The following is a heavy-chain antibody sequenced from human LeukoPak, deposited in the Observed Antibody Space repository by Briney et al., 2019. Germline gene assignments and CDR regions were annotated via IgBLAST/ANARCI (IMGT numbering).Heavy chain of an antibody. J-gene: IGHJ4*02. CDR3: ARVEGEMATIED. D-gene: IGHD5-24*01. Sequence: ASVKVSCKASGYTFTSYYMHWVRQAPGQGLEWKGIINPSGGSTSYAQKFQGRVTITADKSTSTAYMELSSLRSEDTAVYYCARVEGEMATIEDWGQGTLVTVSS. CDR2: INPSGGST. CDR1: GYTFTSYY. V-gene: IGHV1-46*01.